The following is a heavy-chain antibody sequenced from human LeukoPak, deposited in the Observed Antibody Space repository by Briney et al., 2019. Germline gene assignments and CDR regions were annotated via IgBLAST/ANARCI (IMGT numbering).Heavy chain of an antibody. D-gene: IGHD3-9*01. V-gene: IGHV3-21*01. CDR1: GFTFGSYS. CDR2: ISSSSSYI. Sequence: GGSLRLSCAASGFTFGSYSMNWVRQAPGKGLEWVSSISSSSSYIYYADSVKGRFTISRDNAKNSLYLQMNSLRAEDTAVYYCARDPNLTGYRRLPEGFDYWGQGTLVTVSS. J-gene: IGHJ4*02. CDR3: ARDPNLTGYRRLPEGFDY.